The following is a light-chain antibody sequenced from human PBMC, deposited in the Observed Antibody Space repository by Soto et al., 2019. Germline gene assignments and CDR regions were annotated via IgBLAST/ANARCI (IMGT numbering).Light chain of an antibody. Sequence: QSVLTQPPSVSVAPGQRVTISCTGSSSNIGAGYDVHWYQQLPGTAPKLLIYGNSNRPSGVPDRFSGSKSGTSASLAITVLQAEDEADYCCKSYDSSLSAFFGTGTKVTV. CDR3: KSYDSSLSAF. V-gene: IGLV1-40*01. CDR2: GNS. CDR1: SSNIGAGYD. J-gene: IGLJ1*01.